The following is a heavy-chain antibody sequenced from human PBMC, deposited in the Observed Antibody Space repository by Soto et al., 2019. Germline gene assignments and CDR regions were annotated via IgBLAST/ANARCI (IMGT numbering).Heavy chain of an antibody. CDR1: GFTFSRYP. V-gene: IGHV3-30-3*01. J-gene: IGHJ4*02. CDR2: ISYDGNTK. CDR3: ARGRSSSSLPVDY. D-gene: IGHD6-6*01. Sequence: QVPRVESGGGAVQPGRSLRLSCAASGFTFSRYPMHCVRQAPGTGLEWVELISYDGNTKYYAGSVMGRFTISRDNSKSTLALQMNGLRPDDTAVDYCARGRSSSSLPVDYWGKGTLVTVSS.